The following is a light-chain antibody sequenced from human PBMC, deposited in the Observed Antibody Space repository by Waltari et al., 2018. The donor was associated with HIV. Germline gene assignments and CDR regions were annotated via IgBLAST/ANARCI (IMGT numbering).Light chain of an antibody. J-gene: IGLJ2*01. CDR2: ELS. CDR1: DVGGYNY. Sequence: DVGGYNYVSWYQQHPGRAPKLMIYELSKRPSGVPDRFSGSKSGNTTSLTVSGLQAEDEADYYCSSYTGSDSVVFGGGTKLTVL. CDR3: SSYTGSDSVV. V-gene: IGLV2-8*01.